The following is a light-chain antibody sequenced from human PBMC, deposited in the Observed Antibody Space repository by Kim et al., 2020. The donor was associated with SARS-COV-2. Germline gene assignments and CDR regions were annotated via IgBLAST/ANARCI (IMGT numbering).Light chain of an antibody. Sequence: GQSITISCTGTSSGVGGYIYVSWYHQQPGKAPKLMIYDVSARPSGVSNRFSGCKSGNAAYLTISGLQAEDEADYYCSSYTSSSTLVFGGGTQLTV. CDR3: SSYTSSSTLV. J-gene: IGLJ2*01. V-gene: IGLV2-14*03. CDR2: DVS. CDR1: SSGVGGYIY.